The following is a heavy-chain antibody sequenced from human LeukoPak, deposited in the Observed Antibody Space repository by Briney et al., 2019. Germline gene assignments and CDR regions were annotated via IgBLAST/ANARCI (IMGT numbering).Heavy chain of an antibody. Sequence: SQTLSLTCTVSGGSISSGGYYWSWIRQHPGKGLEWIGYIYYSGSAYYNPSLKSRVTISVDTSKNQFSLKLSSVTAADTAVYYCARDAWGADVRGYDISNWGQGTLVTVSS. CDR2: IYYSGSA. V-gene: IGHV4-31*03. J-gene: IGHJ4*02. CDR1: GGSISSGGYY. CDR3: ARDAWGADVRGYDISN. D-gene: IGHD3-9*01.